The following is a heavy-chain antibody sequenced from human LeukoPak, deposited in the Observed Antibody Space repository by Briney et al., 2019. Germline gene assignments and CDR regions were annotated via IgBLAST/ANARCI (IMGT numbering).Heavy chain of an antibody. CDR3: VIAAARSGLDY. V-gene: IGHV3-23*01. CDR2: FSGSSGNT. CDR1: GFRFSSYI. Sequence: GGSLRLSCAASGFRFSSYILNWVRQAPGKGLEWVSSFSGSSGNTYYADSVKGQFTISRDISKSTVYLQMNSLRAEDTAVYYCVIAAARSGLDYWGQGTLVTVSS. D-gene: IGHD6-13*01. J-gene: IGHJ4*02.